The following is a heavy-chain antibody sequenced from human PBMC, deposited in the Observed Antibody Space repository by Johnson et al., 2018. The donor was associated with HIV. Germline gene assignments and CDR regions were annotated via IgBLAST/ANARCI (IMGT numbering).Heavy chain of an antibody. CDR3: ARIPGSGWDHDAFDI. J-gene: IGHJ3*02. CDR2: IYGGGSP. CDR1: GFTVSSNY. Sequence: VQLVESGGGLVQPGGSLRLSCAASGFTVSSNYMSWVRQAPGKGLEWASVIYGGGSPYYADSVKGRFTISRANAKNSLYLQMNSLRAEDTAVYYCARIPGSGWDHDAFDIWGQGTMVTVSS. D-gene: IGHD6-19*01. V-gene: IGHV3-66*01.